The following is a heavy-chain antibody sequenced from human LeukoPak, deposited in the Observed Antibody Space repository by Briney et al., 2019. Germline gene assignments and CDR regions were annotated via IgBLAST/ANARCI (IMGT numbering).Heavy chain of an antibody. CDR1: GGSFSGYY. Sequence: SETLSLTCAVYGGSFSGYYWSWIRQPPGKGLEWIGEINHSGSTNYNPPLKSRVTISVGTSKNQFSLKLSSVTAADTAVYYCARGYYYYYMDVWGKGTTVTVSS. V-gene: IGHV4-34*01. J-gene: IGHJ6*03. CDR2: INHSGST. CDR3: ARGYYYYYMDV.